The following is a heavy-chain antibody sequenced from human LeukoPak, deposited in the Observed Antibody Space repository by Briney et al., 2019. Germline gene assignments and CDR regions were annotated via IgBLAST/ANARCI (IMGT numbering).Heavy chain of an antibody. J-gene: IGHJ3*02. D-gene: IGHD3-22*01. CDR1: GGSISSSSYY. CDR2: IYHSGST. Sequence: SETLSLTCTVSGGSISSSSYYWGWIRQPPGKGLEWIGCIYHSGSTYYNPSLKSRVTISVDTSKNQFSLRLSSVTAADTAVYYCARATYYYDSSGYWTLEFDFDIWGQGTMVTVSS. V-gene: IGHV4-39*07. CDR3: ARATYYYDSSGYWTLEFDFDI.